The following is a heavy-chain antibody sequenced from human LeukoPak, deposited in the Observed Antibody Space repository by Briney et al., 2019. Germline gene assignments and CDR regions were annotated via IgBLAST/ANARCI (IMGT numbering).Heavy chain of an antibody. D-gene: IGHD3-9*01. CDR3: ARYKGDWLSFDY. V-gene: IGHV1-69*04. CDR1: GGTFSSYA. J-gene: IGHJ4*02. CDR2: IIPILGIA. Sequence: SVKVSCKASGGTFSSYAICWVRQAPGQGLEWMGRIIPILGIANYAQKFQGRVTITADKSTSTAYMELSSLRSEDTAVYYCARYKGDWLSFDYWGQGTLVTVSS.